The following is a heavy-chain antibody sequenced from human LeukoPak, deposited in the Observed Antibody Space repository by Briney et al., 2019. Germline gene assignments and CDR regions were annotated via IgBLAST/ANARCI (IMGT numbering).Heavy chain of an antibody. J-gene: IGHJ4*02. CDR1: GFTFSSYS. CDR2: ISASGGTI. CDR3: AKGANSDTRYYFDY. D-gene: IGHD1-26*01. Sequence: GGSLRLSCAASGFTFSSYSMNWVRQAPGKGLEWVSSISASGGTIYYADSVKGRFTIPRDNSKNTLFLQMKSLRVEHTAIYYCAKGANSDTRYYFDYWGQGSLVTVSS. V-gene: IGHV3-23*01.